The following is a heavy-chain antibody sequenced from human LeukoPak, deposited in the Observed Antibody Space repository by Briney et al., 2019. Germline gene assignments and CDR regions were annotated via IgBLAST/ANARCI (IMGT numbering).Heavy chain of an antibody. V-gene: IGHV3-23*01. CDR3: AKDNEGGYSYGCFDY. CDR2: ISGSGGIT. D-gene: IGHD5-18*01. CDR1: GFTFSSYA. Sequence: GGSLRLSCAASGFTFSSYAMNWVRQAPGKGLEWVSAISGSGGITYYADSVKGRFTISRDNSKNTLYLQMNSLRAEDTAVYYCAKDNEGGYSYGCFDYWGQGTLVTVSS. J-gene: IGHJ4*02.